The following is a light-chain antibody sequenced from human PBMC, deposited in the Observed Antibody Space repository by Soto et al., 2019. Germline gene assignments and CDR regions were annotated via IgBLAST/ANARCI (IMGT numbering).Light chain of an antibody. J-gene: IGKJ3*01. CDR3: HQDGSSPLFT. CDR1: QSVSSSHSRY. V-gene: IGKV3-20*01. Sequence: EIVLTQSPGTLSLSPGERATLSCRASQSVSSSHSRYSAWYQQKPGQAPRLLIYDASSRATGIPDRFSVSGPWTGFTPTTSTLEADDFVADDCHQDGSSPLFTFGPGTKVDIK. CDR2: DAS.